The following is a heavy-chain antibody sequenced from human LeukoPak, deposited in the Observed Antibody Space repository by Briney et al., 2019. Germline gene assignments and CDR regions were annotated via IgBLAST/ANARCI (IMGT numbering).Heavy chain of an antibody. V-gene: IGHV5-51*01. Sequence: GESLKISCKGSGYRFTIYWIGWVRQMPGRGLEWIGIIYPGDSDIRYSPSFQGQVNISADKSISTAYLQWSSLKASDTAMYYCVGRTTGEYYFDYWGQGTLVTVSS. CDR3: VGRTTGEYYFDY. CDR1: GYRFTIYW. CDR2: IYPGDSDI. J-gene: IGHJ4*02. D-gene: IGHD7-27*01.